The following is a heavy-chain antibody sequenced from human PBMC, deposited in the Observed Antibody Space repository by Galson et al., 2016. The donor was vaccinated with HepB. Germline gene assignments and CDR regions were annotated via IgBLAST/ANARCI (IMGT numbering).Heavy chain of an antibody. CDR1: GGTFSNYA. J-gene: IGHJ4*02. CDR2: ILPILDIA. Sequence: SVKVSCKASGGTFSNYAISWVRQAPGQGLEWVGRILPILDIANYAQRFQGRVTVTADKSTSTAYMELSSLRSEDTAVYYCARGLGSGWFGVLNYWGQGTLITVSS. CDR3: ARGLGSGWFGVLNY. D-gene: IGHD6-19*01. V-gene: IGHV1-69*04.